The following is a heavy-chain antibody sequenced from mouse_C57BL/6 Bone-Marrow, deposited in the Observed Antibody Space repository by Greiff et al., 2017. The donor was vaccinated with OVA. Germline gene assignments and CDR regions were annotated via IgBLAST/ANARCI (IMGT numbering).Heavy chain of an antibody. D-gene: IGHD2-2*01. V-gene: IGHV1-76*01. CDR2: IYPGSGNI. Sequence: LVESGAELVRSGASVKLSCKASGYTFTDYYISWVKQRPGQGLEWIARIYPGSGNIYYNEKFKGKATLTAEKSSSTAYMQLSSLTSDDSAVYFCARSERLRDYFDYWGQGTTLTVSS. CDR3: ARSERLRDYFDY. J-gene: IGHJ2*01. CDR1: GYTFTDYY.